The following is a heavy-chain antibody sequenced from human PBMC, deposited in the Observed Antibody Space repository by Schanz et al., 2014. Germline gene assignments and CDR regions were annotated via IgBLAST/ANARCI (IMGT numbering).Heavy chain of an antibody. CDR3: ARSVGMVRRYFDS. J-gene: IGHJ4*02. CDR2: VYHSGGT. D-gene: IGHD5-18*01. Sequence: QVQLQESGPGLVKPSGTLSLTCAVSGGSISNANWWSWVRQPPGKGWQCIGDVYHSGGTNYNPSLKSRLTISLDVSKNHFSLRLTSVTAADTAVYYCARSVGMVRRYFDSWGQGNLVTVSS. CDR1: GGSISNANW. V-gene: IGHV4-4*02.